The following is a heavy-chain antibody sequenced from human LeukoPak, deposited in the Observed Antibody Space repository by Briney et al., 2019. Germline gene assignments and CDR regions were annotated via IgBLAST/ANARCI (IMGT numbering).Heavy chain of an antibody. CDR3: ARVRPQNDLGAFDI. CDR1: GFTFSSYS. V-gene: IGHV3-21*01. CDR2: ISSSSSYI. D-gene: IGHD1-1*01. Sequence: PGGSLRLSCAASGFTFSSYSMNWVRQAPGKGLEWVSSISSSSSYIYYADSVKGRFTISRDNAKNSLYLQMNSLRAEDTAVYYCARVRPQNDLGAFDIWGQGTMVTVPS. J-gene: IGHJ3*02.